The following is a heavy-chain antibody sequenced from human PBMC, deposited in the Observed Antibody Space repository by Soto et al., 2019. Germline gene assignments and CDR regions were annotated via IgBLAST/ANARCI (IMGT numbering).Heavy chain of an antibody. V-gene: IGHV3-23*01. CDR1: GFTFSSYA. Sequence: GGSLRLSCAASGFTFSSYAMSWVRQAPGKGLEWVSAISGSGVSTYYADSVKGRFTISRDNSKNTLYLQMNSLRAEDTAVYYCAKDHFDGYLEYLGQGTLVTXSS. J-gene: IGHJ4*02. CDR3: AKDHFDGYLEY. CDR2: ISGSGVST. D-gene: IGHD2-21*02.